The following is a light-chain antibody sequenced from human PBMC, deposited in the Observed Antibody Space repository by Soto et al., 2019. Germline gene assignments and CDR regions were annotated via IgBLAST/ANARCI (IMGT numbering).Light chain of an antibody. Sequence: DIVMTQTPLSLPVTPGEPASISCRSSQSLLDSDDVNTYLEWYLQKPGQYPQLLIYTHSYRPSGVTDKVSGRDSDTDLTLKISRVEDDDVGVYYCLQRLEFPYTFGQGTKRENK. CDR3: LQRLEFPYT. V-gene: IGKV2-40*01. CDR2: THS. CDR1: QSLLDSDDVNTY. J-gene: IGKJ2*01.